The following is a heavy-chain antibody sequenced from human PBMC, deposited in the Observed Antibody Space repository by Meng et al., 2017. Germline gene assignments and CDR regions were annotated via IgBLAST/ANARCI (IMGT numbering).Heavy chain of an antibody. D-gene: IGHD6-19*01. J-gene: IGHJ4*02. CDR1: GGSISSSTYY. CDR2: ISDSGNT. V-gene: IGHV4-39*01. Sequence: QLPLQESGPGLGKPSETLSLTCIVSGGSISSSTYYWGWIRQPPGKGLEWIGSISDSGNTYYSPSLRSRVTISVDTSKNQFSLKLTSVAAADMAVYYCATSISGWYYFNFWGQGTLVTVSS. CDR3: ATSISGWYYFNF.